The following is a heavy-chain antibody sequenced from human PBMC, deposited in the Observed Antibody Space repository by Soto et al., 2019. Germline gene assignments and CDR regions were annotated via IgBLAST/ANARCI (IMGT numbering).Heavy chain of an antibody. CDR3: ARGGQLRYLDWLLDY. CDR1: GYTFTSYY. CDR2: INPSGGGT. J-gene: IGHJ4*02. D-gene: IGHD3-9*01. Sequence: QVQLVQSGAEVKKPGASVKVSCKASGYTFTSYYMHCVRQAPGQGLEWMGIINPSGGGTSYAQKFQGRVTXTXXXSXXTVYMELSSLRSEDTAVYYCARGGQLRYLDWLLDYWGQGTLVTVSS. V-gene: IGHV1-46*03.